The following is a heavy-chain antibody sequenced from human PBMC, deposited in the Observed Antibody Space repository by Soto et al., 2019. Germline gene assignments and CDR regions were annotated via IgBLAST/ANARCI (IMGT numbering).Heavy chain of an antibody. D-gene: IGHD2-2*01. CDR1: GYSFTSYF. J-gene: IGHJ4*01. V-gene: IGHV1-46*03. Sequence: ASVKVSCKASGYSFTSYFIHWVRQAPGQGLEWMGIINPSGGGTRYAEKFQGRVAMTTDTSASTVYMELSSLRSEDTAVYYCARVPAAMPIYYFDYWG. CDR2: INPSGGGT. CDR3: ARVPAAMPIYYFDY.